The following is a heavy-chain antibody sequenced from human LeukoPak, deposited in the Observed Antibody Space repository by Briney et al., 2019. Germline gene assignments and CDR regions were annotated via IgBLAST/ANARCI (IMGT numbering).Heavy chain of an antibody. V-gene: IGHV1-24*01. CDR1: GYTLTELS. Sequence: ASVQVSCKVSGYTLTELSMHWVRPAPGKGLEWMGGFDPEDGETIYAQKFQGRVTITADKSTSTAYMELSSLRSEDTAVYYCASSGVALGVKAIVATTPGDYWGQGTLVTVSS. J-gene: IGHJ4*02. CDR3: ASSGVALGVKAIVATTPGDY. D-gene: IGHD5-12*01. CDR2: FDPEDGET.